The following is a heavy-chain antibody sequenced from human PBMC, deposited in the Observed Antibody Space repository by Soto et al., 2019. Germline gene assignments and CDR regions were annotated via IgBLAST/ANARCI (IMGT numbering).Heavy chain of an antibody. CDR1: GFTFSSYA. D-gene: IGHD2-2*01. J-gene: IGHJ4*02. V-gene: IGHV3-23*01. CDR3: AKEQGYCSSTSCPIDY. Sequence: TGGSLRLSCAASGFTFSSYAMSWVRQAPGKGLEWVSAISGSGGSTYYADSVKGRFTISRDNSKNTLYLQMNSLRAEDTAVYYCAKEQGYCSSTSCPIDYWGQGTLVTVSS. CDR2: ISGSGGST.